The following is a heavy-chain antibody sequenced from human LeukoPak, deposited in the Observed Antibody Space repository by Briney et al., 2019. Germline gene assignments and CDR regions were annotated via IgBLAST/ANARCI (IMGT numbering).Heavy chain of an antibody. CDR1: GDTFTANY. D-gene: IGHD1-1*01. V-gene: IGHV1-2*02. Sequence: GASVKVSCKPSGDTFTANYLHWVGQAPGQGLEGLGWINLNTGYTKYEQKFQGRVTLTRDTSTSSAFMELSRLRSDDTAVYVCAEDVGRTGTNCFDPWGQGTLVTVSS. J-gene: IGHJ5*02. CDR2: INLNTGYT. CDR3: AEDVGRTGTNCFDP.